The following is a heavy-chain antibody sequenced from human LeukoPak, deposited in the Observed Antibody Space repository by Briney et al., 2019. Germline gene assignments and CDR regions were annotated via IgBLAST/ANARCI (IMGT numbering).Heavy chain of an antibody. Sequence: GGSLRLSCAASGLTFSDYYMSWIRQAPGKGPEWVSYISGRTNYTNYADSVKGLFTISRDNAKNSLYLQMKNLRTEDTAVYYCAKVADDYGGFGVCDYWGQGTLVTVSS. D-gene: IGHD4-23*01. J-gene: IGHJ4*02. V-gene: IGHV3-11*05. CDR1: GLTFSDYY. CDR2: ISGRTNYT. CDR3: AKVADDYGGFGVCDY.